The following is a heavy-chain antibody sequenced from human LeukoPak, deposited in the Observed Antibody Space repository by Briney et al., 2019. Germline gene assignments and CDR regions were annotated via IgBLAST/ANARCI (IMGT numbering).Heavy chain of an antibody. J-gene: IGHJ5*01. CDR2: INHSGST. CDR1: GGSFSGYY. D-gene: IGHD6-13*01. Sequence: PSETLSLTCAVYGGSFSGYYWSWIRQPPGNGLEWIGEINHSGSTNYNPSLKSRVTISVDTSKNQFSLKLSSVTAADTAVYYCARDSSSSWFGYWGQGTLVTVSS. CDR3: ARDSSSSWFGY. V-gene: IGHV4-34*01.